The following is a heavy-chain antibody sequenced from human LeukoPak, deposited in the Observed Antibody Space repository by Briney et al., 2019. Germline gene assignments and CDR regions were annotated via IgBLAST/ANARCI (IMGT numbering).Heavy chain of an antibody. CDR2: IYPGDSDT. V-gene: IGHV5-51*01. D-gene: IGHD3-9*01. J-gene: IGHJ3*02. CDR1: GYSFTSYW. Sequence: GESLKISCKGSGYSFTSYWIGWVRPMPGKGLAWMGIIYPGDSDTRYSPSFQGQVTISADKSISTAYLQWSSLKASDTAMYYCARHYDILTGYLPYAFDIWGQGTMVTVSS. CDR3: ARHYDILTGYLPYAFDI.